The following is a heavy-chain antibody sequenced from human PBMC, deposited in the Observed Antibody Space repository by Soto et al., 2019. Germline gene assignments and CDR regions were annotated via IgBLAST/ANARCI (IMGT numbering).Heavy chain of an antibody. D-gene: IGHD4-17*01. CDR1: GGSISSSIYY. V-gene: IGHV4-39*01. CDR2: TYYSGIT. Sequence: PSETLSLTCTVSGGSISSSIYYWGWIRHPPGKGLEWIGSTYYSGITYYNPSLKSRVTISVDTSKNQFSLKLSSVTAADTAVYYCARNYGDSGGSYYYYYGMDVWGQGTTVTVSS. CDR3: ARNYGDSGGSYYYYYGMDV. J-gene: IGHJ6*02.